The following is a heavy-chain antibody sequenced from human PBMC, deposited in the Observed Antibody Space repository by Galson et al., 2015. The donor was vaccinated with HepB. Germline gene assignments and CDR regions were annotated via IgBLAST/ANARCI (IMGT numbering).Heavy chain of an antibody. Sequence: SLRLSCAASGFTFSGSALHWVRQTSGKGLEWVGRIGSKANNTATEYAASGKGSLIISRHDSKNTAFLQMNSLKTEDTAVYYCSRLGDFAGYSSAGGQGTLVTVSS. CDR3: SRLGDFAGYSSA. J-gene: IGHJ4*02. D-gene: IGHD3-16*01. CDR1: GFTFSGSA. CDR2: IGSKANNTAT. V-gene: IGHV3-73*01.